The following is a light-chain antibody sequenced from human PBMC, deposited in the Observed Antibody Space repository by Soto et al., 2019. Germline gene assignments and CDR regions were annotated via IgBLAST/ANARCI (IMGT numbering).Light chain of an antibody. CDR1: QSVSSN. CDR3: QQYNNWPRT. Sequence: EIVMTQSPATLSVSPGERATLSCRASQSVSSNLAWYQHKPGQAPRLLIYGASTRATGIPARFSGSGSGTDFTLTISSLQSEDFAVYYCQQYNNWPRTFGXX. J-gene: IGKJ2*01. CDR2: GAS. V-gene: IGKV3-15*01.